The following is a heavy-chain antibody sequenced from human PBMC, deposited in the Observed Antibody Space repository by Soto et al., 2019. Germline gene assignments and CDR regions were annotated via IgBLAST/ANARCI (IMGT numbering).Heavy chain of an antibody. V-gene: IGHV1-46*01. Sequence: EASVKVSCKASGYTFTTHYIHWVRQAPGQGPEWMGIIDPRSGSAGYAQRFQVSVTMTRDTPTSTFYMELRSLRSDDTAVYYCARDQGITTFGVYSMYYYGMDVRGQGTTVTVSS. CDR3: ARDQGITTFGVYSMYYYGMDV. CDR2: IDPRSGSA. J-gene: IGHJ6*02. D-gene: IGHD3-3*01. CDR1: GYTFTTHY.